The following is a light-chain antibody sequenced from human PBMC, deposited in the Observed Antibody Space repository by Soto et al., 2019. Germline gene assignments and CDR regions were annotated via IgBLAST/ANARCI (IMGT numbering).Light chain of an antibody. CDR1: QTACSNC. V-gene: IGKV3-20*01. Sequence: EIVLTQSPGTLSLSPGERATLSCRASQTACSNCLAWYQQKPGQAPRLLISGASNRATGIPDRFSGSGSGTDFTLTISRLEPEDFAGYYCQQYGGSPGFTFGPGTRVDIK. CDR3: QQYGGSPGFT. CDR2: GAS. J-gene: IGKJ3*01.